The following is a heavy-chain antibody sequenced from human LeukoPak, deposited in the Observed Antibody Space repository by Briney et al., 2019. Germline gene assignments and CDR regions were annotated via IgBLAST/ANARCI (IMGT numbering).Heavy chain of an antibody. CDR3: ARSGGYSYGSWGY. J-gene: IGHJ4*02. V-gene: IGHV4-59*01. CDR2: IYYSGST. D-gene: IGHD5-18*01. Sequence: SETLSLTCTVSGRSISSYYWSWIRQPPGKGLEWIGYIYYSGSTNYNPSLKSRVTISVDTSKNQFSLKLSSVTAADTAVYYCARSGGYSYGSWGYWGQGTLVTVSS. CDR1: GRSISSYY.